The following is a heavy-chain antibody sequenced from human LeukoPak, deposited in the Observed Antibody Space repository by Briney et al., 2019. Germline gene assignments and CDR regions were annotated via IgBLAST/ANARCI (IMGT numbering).Heavy chain of an antibody. D-gene: IGHD2-8*01. V-gene: IGHV3-23*01. CDR1: GFAFGSEA. Sequence: GGSLRLSCAVSGFAFGSEAMSWVRQSPARGLEWVASISPGGGTTYYADYVKGRFTISRDNSKNSLFVQMNSLRAEDTAVYYCARSTSGHFDYWGQGTLVTVSA. CDR2: ISPGGGTT. J-gene: IGHJ4*02. CDR3: ARSTSGHFDY.